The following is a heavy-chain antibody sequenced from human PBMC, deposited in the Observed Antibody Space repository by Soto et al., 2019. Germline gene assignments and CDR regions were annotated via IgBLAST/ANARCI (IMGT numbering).Heavy chain of an antibody. CDR1: GFSFNNAW. V-gene: IGHV3-15*07. D-gene: IGHD3-10*01. Sequence: EVQLVESGGGLVKPGGSLRLSCTVSGFSFNNAWMNWVRQAPGKGLEWVGRIRSKTDGGTTDYAAPVKGRFTISRDDSKNTLYLQMNSLKTEDTAVYYCYFYITGFDPWGQGTLVTVSS. CDR3: YFYITGFDP. CDR2: IRSKTDGGTT. J-gene: IGHJ5*02.